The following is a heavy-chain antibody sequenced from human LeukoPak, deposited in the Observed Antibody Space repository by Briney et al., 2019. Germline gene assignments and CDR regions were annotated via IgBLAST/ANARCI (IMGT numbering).Heavy chain of an antibody. CDR3: ARDFLHSFKGGWFDP. CDR1: GGSISSYY. J-gene: IGHJ5*02. V-gene: IGHV4-4*07. CDR2: IYTSGST. D-gene: IGHD2-15*01. Sequence: SETLSLTCTVSGGSISSYYWSWIRQPAGKGLEWIGRIYTSGSTNYNPSLKSRVTMSVDTSKNQFSLKLSSVTAADTAVYYCARDFLHSFKGGWFDPWGQGTLVTASS.